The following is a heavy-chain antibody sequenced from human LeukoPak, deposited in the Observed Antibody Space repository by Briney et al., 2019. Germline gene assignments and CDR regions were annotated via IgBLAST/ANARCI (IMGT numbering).Heavy chain of an antibody. D-gene: IGHD3-10*01. CDR1: GYTFTGYY. J-gene: IGHJ4*02. CDR3: ARNTAPYYYGSGSYYFILGY. CDR2: INPNSGGT. Sequence: ASVKVSCKAPGYTFTGYYMHWVRQAPGQGLEWMGWINPNSGGTNYAQKFQGRVTMTRDTSISTAYMELSRLRSDDTAVYYCARNTAPYYYGSGSYYFILGYWGQGTLVTVSS. V-gene: IGHV1-2*02.